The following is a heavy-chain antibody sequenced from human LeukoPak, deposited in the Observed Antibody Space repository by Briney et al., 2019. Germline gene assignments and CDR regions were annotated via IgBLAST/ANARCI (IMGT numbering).Heavy chain of an antibody. V-gene: IGHV3-33*06. Sequence: GGSLRLSCAASGFTFSSYGMHWVRQAPGKGLEWVAVIWYDGSNKYYADSVKGRFTISRDNSKNTLYLQMNSLRADDTAVYYCAKDVRSAPRAADYWGQGTLVTVSS. CDR1: GFTFSSYG. J-gene: IGHJ4*02. CDR2: IWYDGSNK. CDR3: AKDVRSAPRAADY.